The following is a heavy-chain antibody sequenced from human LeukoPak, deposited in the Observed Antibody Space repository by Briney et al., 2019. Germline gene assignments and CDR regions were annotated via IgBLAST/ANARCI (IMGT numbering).Heavy chain of an antibody. CDR2: IYSGGST. D-gene: IGHD3-10*01. CDR3: ARDRGYYGSGSYYYYGMDV. J-gene: IGHJ6*02. CDR1: GFTVSSNY. V-gene: IGHV3-53*01. Sequence: GGSLRLSCAASGFTVSSNYMSWVRQAPGKGLEWVSVIYSGGSTYYADSVKGRFTISRDNSKNTLYLQMNSLRAEDTAVYYCARDRGYYGSGSYYYYGMDVWGQGTTVTVSS.